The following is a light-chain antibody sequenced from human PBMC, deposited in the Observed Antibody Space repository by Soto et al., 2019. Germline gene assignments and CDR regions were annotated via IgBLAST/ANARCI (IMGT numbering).Light chain of an antibody. V-gene: IGKV4-1*01. CDR3: HQYYTSPPT. CDR2: WAS. CDR1: RSVLYSSNNKNY. J-gene: IGKJ1*01. Sequence: DIVMTQSPDSLAVSLGERATINCKSSRSVLYSSNNKNYLAWYQQKPGQPPKLLISWASTRESGVPARFSGSGSGSDFTLTISGLQAEDVAVYHCHQYYTSPPTFGQGTKVESK.